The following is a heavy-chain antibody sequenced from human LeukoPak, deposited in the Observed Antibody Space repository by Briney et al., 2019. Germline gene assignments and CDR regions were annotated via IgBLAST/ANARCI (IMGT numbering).Heavy chain of an antibody. CDR3: ARGLIFGMVITSYYYYYMDV. CDR1: GGTFSSYA. V-gene: IGHV1-69*06. J-gene: IGHJ6*03. Sequence: SVKVSCKASGGTFSSYAISWVRQAPGQGLEWMGGIIPIFGTANYAQKFQGRVTITADKSTSTAYMELSSLRSEDTAVYYCARGLIFGMVITSYYYYYMDVWGKGTTVTVSS. CDR2: IIPIFGTA. D-gene: IGHD3/OR15-3a*01.